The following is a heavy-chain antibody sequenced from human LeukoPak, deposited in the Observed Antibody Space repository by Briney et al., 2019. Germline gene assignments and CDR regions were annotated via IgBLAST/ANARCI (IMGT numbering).Heavy chain of an antibody. CDR3: ARDEFGPLAF. Sequence: GGSLRLSCVVSGLTFSNCRMTWVRQAPGRGLEWVANIKEDGTETSYVGSVKGRFTISRDNAKNSLYLQMNSLGAEDTALYYCARDEFGPLAFWGRGTLVTVSS. V-gene: IGHV3-7*05. CDR2: IKEDGTET. J-gene: IGHJ4*02. CDR1: GLTFSNCR. D-gene: IGHD3/OR15-3a*01.